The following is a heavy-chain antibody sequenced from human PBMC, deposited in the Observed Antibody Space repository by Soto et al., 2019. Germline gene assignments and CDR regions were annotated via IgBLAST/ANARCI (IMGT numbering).Heavy chain of an antibody. CDR3: VETTGWPGFDF. CDR1: GFAVSSKY. D-gene: IGHD6-19*01. V-gene: IGHV3-53*01. J-gene: IGHJ4*02. CDR2: IYGGGTT. Sequence: EVQLVESGGGLIQPGGSLRLSCAASGFAVSSKYMTWVRQAPGKGLEWVSVIYGGGTTYYADSVKGRFTISRDTSKNTLYVQRNSVGAEDTAVYYCVETTGWPGFDFWGQGTLVTVSS.